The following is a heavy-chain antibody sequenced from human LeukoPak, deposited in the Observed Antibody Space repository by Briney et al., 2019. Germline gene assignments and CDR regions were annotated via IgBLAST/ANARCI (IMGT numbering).Heavy chain of an antibody. V-gene: IGHV1-2*02. CDR1: GYTFTGYY. CDR3: ARDSSGPRPDQLDY. CDR2: IIPNSGGT. D-gene: IGHD3-22*01. Sequence: ASVKVSCKASGYTFTGYYMHWVRQAPGQGLEWMGWIIPNSGGTNYAQKFQGRVTMTRDTSISTAYMELSRLRSDDTAAYYCARDSSGPRPDQLDYWGQGTLVTVSS. J-gene: IGHJ4*02.